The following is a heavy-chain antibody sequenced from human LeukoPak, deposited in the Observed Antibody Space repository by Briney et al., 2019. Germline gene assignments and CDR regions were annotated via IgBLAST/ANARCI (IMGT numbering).Heavy chain of an antibody. D-gene: IGHD5-18*01. CDR3: ASQRGYSYGTVS. Sequence: SETLSLTCTVSGVSISSSSYYWGWIRQPPGKGLEWIGSIYYSGSIYYNPSLKSRITISVDTSKNQFSLKLSSVTAADTAVYYCASQRGYSYGTVSWGQGTLVTVSS. CDR2: IYYSGSI. V-gene: IGHV4-39*01. CDR1: GVSISSSSYY. J-gene: IGHJ4*02.